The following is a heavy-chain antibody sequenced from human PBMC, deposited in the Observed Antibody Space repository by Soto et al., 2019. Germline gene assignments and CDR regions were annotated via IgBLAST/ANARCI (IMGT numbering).Heavy chain of an antibody. D-gene: IGHD3-10*01. J-gene: IGHJ5*02. Sequence: PGGSLRLSCAASGFSFSDHYMGWVRQAPGKGLEWVSAISGSGGSTYYADSVKGRFTISRDNSKNTLYLQMNSLRAEDTAVYYCAKDNYYGSGSYSYNWFDPWGQGTLVTVSS. CDR1: GFSFSDHY. CDR3: AKDNYYGSGSYSYNWFDP. CDR2: ISGSGGST. V-gene: IGHV3-23*01.